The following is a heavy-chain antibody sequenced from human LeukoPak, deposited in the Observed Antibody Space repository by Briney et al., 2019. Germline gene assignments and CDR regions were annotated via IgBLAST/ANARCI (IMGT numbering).Heavy chain of an antibody. D-gene: IGHD3-10*01. CDR1: GFTFSNDW. CDR3: ARDPDILRGVYFDY. Sequence: GGSLRLSCAASGFTFSNDWMNWVRQAPGKGLEWVANINQRSNEICYVDSVKGRFTVSRDNAKNSLYLQMNSLRAEDTAVYYCARDPDILRGVYFDYWGQGSLVIVSS. J-gene: IGHJ4*02. CDR2: INQRSNEI. V-gene: IGHV3-7*01.